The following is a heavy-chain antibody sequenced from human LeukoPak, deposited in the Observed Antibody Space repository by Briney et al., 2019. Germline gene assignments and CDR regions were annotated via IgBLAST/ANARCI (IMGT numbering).Heavy chain of an antibody. Sequence: ASAKVSCKASGYTFTGYYMHWVRQAPGQGLEWMGWINPNSGGTNYAQKFQGRVTMTRDTSISTAYMELTSLRSDDTAVYYCVLSPVVVTAMDWGQGTLVTVSS. J-gene: IGHJ4*02. D-gene: IGHD2-21*02. CDR2: INPNSGGT. V-gene: IGHV1-2*02. CDR3: VLSPVVVTAMD. CDR1: GYTFTGYY.